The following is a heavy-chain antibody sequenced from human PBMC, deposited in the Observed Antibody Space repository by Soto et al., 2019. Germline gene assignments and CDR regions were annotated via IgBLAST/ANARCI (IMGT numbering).Heavy chain of an antibody. CDR1: GGTFSSYA. CDR3: ASDIVVVPEGTLHYYYYGMDV. Sequence: QVQLVQSGAEVKKPGSSVKVSCQASGGTFSSYAISWVRQAPGQGLEWMGGIIPIFGTANYAQKFQGRVTITADESTSTAYMELSSLRSEDTAVYYCASDIVVVPEGTLHYYYYGMDVWGQGTTVTVSS. D-gene: IGHD2-2*01. V-gene: IGHV1-69*01. J-gene: IGHJ6*02. CDR2: IIPIFGTA.